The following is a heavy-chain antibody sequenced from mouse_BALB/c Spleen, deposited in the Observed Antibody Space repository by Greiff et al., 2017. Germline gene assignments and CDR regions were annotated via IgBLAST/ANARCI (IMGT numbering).Heavy chain of an antibody. CDR3: ARVSITRVVSTNYCDMDD. CDR1: GFTFSSYA. J-gene: IGHJ4*01. CDR2: ISSGGSYT. V-gene: IGHV5-9-4*01. Sequence: EVKLMESGGGLVKPGGSLKLSCAASGFTFSSYAMSWVRQSPEKRLEWVAEISSGGSYTYYPDTVTGRFTISRDNAKNTLYLEMSSLRSEDTAMYYDARVSITRVVSTNYCDMDDWGEGTSVTVSS. D-gene: IGHD1-1*01.